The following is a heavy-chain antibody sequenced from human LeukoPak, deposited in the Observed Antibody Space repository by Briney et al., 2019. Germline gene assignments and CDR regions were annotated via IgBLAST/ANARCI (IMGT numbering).Heavy chain of an antibody. J-gene: IGHJ5*02. D-gene: IGHD3-22*01. Sequence: GGSLRLSCAASGFTFSSYGMHWVRQAPGKGLEWVAVISYDGSNKYYADSVKGRFTISRDNSKNTLYLQMNSLRAEDTAVYYCANAEGDSSGYYHGWFDPWGQGTLVTVSS. CDR3: ANAEGDSSGYYHGWFDP. V-gene: IGHV3-30*18. CDR1: GFTFSSYG. CDR2: ISYDGSNK.